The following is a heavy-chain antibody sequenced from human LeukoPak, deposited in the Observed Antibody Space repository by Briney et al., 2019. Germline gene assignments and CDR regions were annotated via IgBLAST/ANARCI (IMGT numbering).Heavy chain of an antibody. V-gene: IGHV4-4*07. D-gene: IGHD3-22*01. CDR2: IYSSGTT. CDR3: ASGTDSSGFYNSYFDP. Sequence: ASETLSLTCTVPGGSISGYYWNWIRQPAGKGLEGIGRIYSSGTTIYNLSLKSRVTMSVDTPKNQFSLKLSSVTAADTAVYYCASGTDSSGFYNSYFDPRGQGILVTVSS. CDR1: GGSISGYY. J-gene: IGHJ5*02.